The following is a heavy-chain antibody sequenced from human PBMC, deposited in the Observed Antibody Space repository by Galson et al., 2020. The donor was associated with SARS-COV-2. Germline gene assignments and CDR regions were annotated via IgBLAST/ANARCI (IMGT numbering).Heavy chain of an antibody. J-gene: IGHJ3*02. CDR3: AVTGYFDWLFQSDAFDI. CDR2: FDPEDGET. CDR1: GYTLTELS. V-gene: IGHV1-24*01. D-gene: IGHD3-9*01. Sequence: ASVKVSCKVSGYTLTELSMHWVRQAPGKGLEWMGGFDPEDGETIYAQKFQGRVTMTEDTSTDTAYMELSSLRSEDTAVYYGAVTGYFDWLFQSDAFDIWGQGTMVTVSS.